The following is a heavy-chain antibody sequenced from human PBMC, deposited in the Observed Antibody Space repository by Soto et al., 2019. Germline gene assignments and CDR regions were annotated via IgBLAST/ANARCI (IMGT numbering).Heavy chain of an antibody. CDR3: ASMIGDPVLSFDS. D-gene: IGHD3-10*02. CDR2: IFYSGST. V-gene: IGHV4-59*01. J-gene: IGHJ5*01. Sequence: QVQLQESGPGLVKPSETLSLTCTVSGGSISSYYWSWIRQPPGKGLEWIGFIFYSGSTSYNPSLKSRVTISIATSEYQFSLKLNSVTAADTAEYYCASMIGDPVLSFDSWGQGTLVAVSS. CDR1: GGSISSYY.